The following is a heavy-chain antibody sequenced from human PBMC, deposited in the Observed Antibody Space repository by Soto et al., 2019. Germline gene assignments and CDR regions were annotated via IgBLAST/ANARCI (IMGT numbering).Heavy chain of an antibody. Sequence: GGSLRLSCAASGFTFSSYTMNWVRQAPGKGLEWVSYIFFIVSDFYYAGFVKGRFTISRENPKNSLSFKMNCLRAEDTAVYYCVRDHIWSFDYWGQGTPVTVSS. J-gene: IGHJ4*02. CDR1: GFTFSSYT. CDR3: VRDHIWSFDY. CDR2: IFFIVSDF. D-gene: IGHD3-10*01. V-gene: IGHV3-48*01.